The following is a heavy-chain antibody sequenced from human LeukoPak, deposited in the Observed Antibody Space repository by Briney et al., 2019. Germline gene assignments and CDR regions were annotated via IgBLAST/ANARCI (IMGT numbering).Heavy chain of an antibody. V-gene: IGHV1-69*06. Sequence: SVKVSCKASGGTFSSYAISWVRQAPGQGLEWMGGIIPTFGTANYAQKFQGRVTITADKSTSTAYMELSSLRSEDTAVYYCARESITMVRGVIHRGVDYWGQGTLVTVSS. D-gene: IGHD3-10*01. CDR1: GGTFSSYA. J-gene: IGHJ4*02. CDR2: IIPTFGTA. CDR3: ARESITMVRGVIHRGVDY.